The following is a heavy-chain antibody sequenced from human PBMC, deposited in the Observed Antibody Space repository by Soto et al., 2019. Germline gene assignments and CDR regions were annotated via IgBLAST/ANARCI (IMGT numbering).Heavy chain of an antibody. CDR1: GFTFSSYG. D-gene: IGHD7-27*01. CDR2: ISYDGSNK. J-gene: IGHJ5*02. Sequence: QVQLVESGGGVVQPGRSLRLSCAASGFTFSSYGMHWVRQAPGKGLEWVAVISYDGSNKYYADSVKGRFTISRDNSKNTLYLQMNSLRAEDTAVYYCAKPWGLETWGQGTLVTVSS. V-gene: IGHV3-30*18. CDR3: AKPWGLET.